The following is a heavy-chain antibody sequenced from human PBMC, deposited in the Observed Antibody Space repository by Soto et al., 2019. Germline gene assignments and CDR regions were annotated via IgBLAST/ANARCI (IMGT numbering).Heavy chain of an antibody. CDR1: GGSISSSSYY. Sequence: QLQLQESGPGLVKPSETLSLTCTVSGGSISSSSYYWGWIRQPPGKGLEWIGSIYYSGSTYYNPSLKSRVTISVDTSKNQFSLKLSSVTAADTAVYYCARKQDIVVVVAAPTLEGWFDPWGQGTLVTVSS. J-gene: IGHJ5*02. D-gene: IGHD2-15*01. CDR2: IYYSGST. V-gene: IGHV4-39*01. CDR3: ARKQDIVVVVAAPTLEGWFDP.